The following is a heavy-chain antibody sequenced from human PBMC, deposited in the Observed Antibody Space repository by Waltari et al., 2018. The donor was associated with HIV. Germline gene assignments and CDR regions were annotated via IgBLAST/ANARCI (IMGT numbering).Heavy chain of an antibody. V-gene: IGHV4-39*01. CDR3: ARRNYDATFDT. CDR1: GAAINSDDHY. Sequence: QLHESGPGLVKSSETLSLKCTVSGAAINSDDHYWGWIRQSPGKGLEWLGSIYFSGTTYYNSSLKSRITMSVDMSRSQFSLRLTSVTAADTAIYYCARRNYDATFDTWGLGTMVVVSS. D-gene: IGHD3-3*01. CDR2: IYFSGTT. J-gene: IGHJ3*02.